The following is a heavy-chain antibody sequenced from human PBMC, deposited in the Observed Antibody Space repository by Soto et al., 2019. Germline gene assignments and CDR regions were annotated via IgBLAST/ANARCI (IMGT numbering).Heavy chain of an antibody. CDR3: TTDPYYDFWSGYYPIFDY. J-gene: IGHJ4*02. V-gene: IGHV3-15*07. CDR1: GFTFSNAW. D-gene: IGHD3-3*01. CDR2: IKSKTDGGTT. Sequence: GGSLRLSCAASGFTFSNAWMNWVRQAPGKGLEWVGRIKSKTDGGTTDYAAPVKGRFTISRDDSKNTLYLQMNSLKTEDTAVYYCTTDPYYDFWSGYYPIFDYWGQGTLVTVSS.